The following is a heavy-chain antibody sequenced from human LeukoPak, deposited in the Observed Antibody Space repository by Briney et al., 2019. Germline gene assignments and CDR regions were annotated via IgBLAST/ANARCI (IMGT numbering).Heavy chain of an antibody. V-gene: IGHV3-23*01. D-gene: IGHD3-22*01. CDR3: AKDISYYYDSSGSRAFDI. Sequence: PGGSLRLSCAASGFSISNDWMSWVRQAPGKGLEWVSAISGSGGSTYYADSVKGRFTISRDNSKNTLYLQMNSLRAEDTAVYYCAKDISYYYDSSGSRAFDIWGQGTMVTVSS. J-gene: IGHJ3*02. CDR1: GFSISNDW. CDR2: ISGSGGST.